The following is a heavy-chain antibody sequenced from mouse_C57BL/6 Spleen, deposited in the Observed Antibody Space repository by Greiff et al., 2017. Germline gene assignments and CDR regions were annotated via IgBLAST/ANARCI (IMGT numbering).Heavy chain of an antibody. D-gene: IGHD2-5*01. Sequence: EVQLVVSGEGLVKPGGSLKLSCAASGFTFSSYAMSWVRQTPEKRLEWVAYISSGGDYIYYADTVQGRFTISRDNARNTLYLQMSSLKSEDTAMYYCTRGDAYYSNYWYFDVWGTGTTVTVSS. CDR2: ISSGGDYI. CDR3: TRGDAYYSNYWYFDV. CDR1: GFTFSSYA. V-gene: IGHV5-9-1*02. J-gene: IGHJ1*03.